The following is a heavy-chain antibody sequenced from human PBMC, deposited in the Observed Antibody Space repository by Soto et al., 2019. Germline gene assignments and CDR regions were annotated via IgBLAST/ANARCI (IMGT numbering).Heavy chain of an antibody. CDR2: IWYDGTSK. Sequence: QVQLVESGGGVVQPGRSLRLSCAASGFTFRNHAMHWVRQAPGKGLEWVGLIWYDGTSKYYADSVKGRFTISRDNSKNTLDLEMNSLRVEDTAIYYCARDQGVVIIKDHWGQGTLVTVSS. V-gene: IGHV3-33*08. CDR3: ARDQGVVIIKDH. CDR1: GFTFRNHA. D-gene: IGHD6-6*01. J-gene: IGHJ4*02.